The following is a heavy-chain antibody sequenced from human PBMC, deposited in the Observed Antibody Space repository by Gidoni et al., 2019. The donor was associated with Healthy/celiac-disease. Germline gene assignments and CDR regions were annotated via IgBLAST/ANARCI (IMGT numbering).Heavy chain of an antibody. CDR1: GFPFSSYA. CDR3: AKGGSSGYYLNY. Sequence: EVQLLESGGGLVQPGGSLRLSCAASGFPFSSYAMSWVRQAPGKGLEWVSAISGSGGSTYYADSVKGRFTISRDNSKNTLYLQMNSLRAEDTAVYYCAKGGSSGYYLNYWGQGTLVTVSS. CDR2: ISGSGGST. V-gene: IGHV3-23*01. J-gene: IGHJ4*02. D-gene: IGHD3-22*01.